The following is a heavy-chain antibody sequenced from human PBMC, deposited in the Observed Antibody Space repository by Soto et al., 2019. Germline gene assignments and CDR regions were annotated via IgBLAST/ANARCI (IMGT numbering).Heavy chain of an antibody. J-gene: IGHJ3*02. D-gene: IGHD1-26*01. CDR2: ISGSGGST. Sequence: GSLRLSCAASGFTFSSYAMGWVRQAPGKGLEWVSAISGSGGSTYYADSVKGRFTISRDNSKNTLYLQMNSLRAEDTAVYYCARDSGSYSEHGAFDIWGQGTMVTVSS. V-gene: IGHV3-23*01. CDR3: ARDSGSYSEHGAFDI. CDR1: GFTFSSYA.